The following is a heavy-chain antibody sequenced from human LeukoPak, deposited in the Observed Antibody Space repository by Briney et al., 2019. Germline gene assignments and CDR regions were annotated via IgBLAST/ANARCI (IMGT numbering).Heavy chain of an antibody. Sequence: SETLSLTCTVSGGSISSYYWSWIRQPPGKGLEWIGYIYYSGSTNYNPSLKSRVTRSVDTSKNQFSLKLSSVTAADTAVYYCARERYSGSPVYRGGDAFDIWGQGTMVTVSS. D-gene: IGHD1-26*01. CDR1: GGSISSYY. CDR3: ARERYSGSPVYRGGDAFDI. J-gene: IGHJ3*02. CDR2: IYYSGST. V-gene: IGHV4-59*01.